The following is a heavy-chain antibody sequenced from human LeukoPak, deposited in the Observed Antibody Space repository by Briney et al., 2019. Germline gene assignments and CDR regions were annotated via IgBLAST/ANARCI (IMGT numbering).Heavy chain of an antibody. CDR2: IYYSGST. CDR3: ARTSENFDY. Sequence: SSETLSLTCTVSGGSISSYYWSWIRQPPGKGLEWIGYIYYSGSTYYNPSLKSRVTISVDTSKNQFSLKLSSVTAADTAVYYCARTSENFDYWGQGTLVTVSS. D-gene: IGHD1-14*01. J-gene: IGHJ4*02. CDR1: GGSISSYY. V-gene: IGHV4-59*01.